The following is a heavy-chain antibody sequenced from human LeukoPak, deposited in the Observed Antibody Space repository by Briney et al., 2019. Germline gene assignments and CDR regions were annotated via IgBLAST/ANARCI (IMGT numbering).Heavy chain of an antibody. CDR2: INQDGSEK. Sequence: PGGSLRLSCAASGFTFSSYWMSWVRQAPGKGLGWVAHINQDGSEKHFVDSVEGRFTISRDNAANSLFLQMNSLRAEDTAVYYCAREYDYGVSRADYWGQGTLVTVSS. V-gene: IGHV3-7*01. CDR3: AREYDYGVSRADY. D-gene: IGHD4-17*01. J-gene: IGHJ4*02. CDR1: GFTFSSYW.